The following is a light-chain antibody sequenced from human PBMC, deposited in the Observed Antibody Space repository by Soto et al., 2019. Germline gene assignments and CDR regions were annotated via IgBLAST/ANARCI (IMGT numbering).Light chain of an antibody. V-gene: IGLV2-14*01. CDR1: SSDIGTYDY. J-gene: IGLJ2*01. Sequence: QSALTQPASVSGSPGQSITISCTGTSSDIGTYDYVSWYQQHPGKAPKLMIYEVSNRPSGVSNRFSGSKSGNTASLTISGLQAADEADSDCSAYTKVNTRTFGGGIQLTV. CDR3: SAYTKVNTRT. CDR2: EVS.